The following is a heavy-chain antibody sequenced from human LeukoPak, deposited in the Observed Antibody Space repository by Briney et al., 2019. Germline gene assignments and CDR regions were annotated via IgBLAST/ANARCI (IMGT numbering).Heavy chain of an antibody. J-gene: IGHJ4*02. V-gene: IGHV3-30*04. Sequence: GGSLRLSCAASGFTFSSYAMHWVRQAPGKGREGVAVISYDGSNKYYADSVKGRFTISRDNSKNTLYLQMNSLRAEDTAVYYCARDRGGYSYGCDYWGQGTLVTVPS. CDR1: GFTFSSYA. D-gene: IGHD5-18*01. CDR3: ARDRGGYSYGCDY. CDR2: ISYDGSNK.